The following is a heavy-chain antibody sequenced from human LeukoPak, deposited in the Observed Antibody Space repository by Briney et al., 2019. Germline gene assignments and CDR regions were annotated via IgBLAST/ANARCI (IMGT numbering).Heavy chain of an antibody. V-gene: IGHV1-18*01. CDR2: ISTYNGNT. D-gene: IGHD1-26*01. CDR1: GYTFTSYG. CDR3: ARDGATEGYYYFDY. J-gene: IGHJ4*02. Sequence: ASVTVSFMASGYTFTSYGISWVRPAPGQGLEWMGWISTYNGNTNYAQKLQGRVTISRDTSASTAYMELSSLRSEDTAVYYCARDGATEGYYYFDYWGQGTLVTVSS.